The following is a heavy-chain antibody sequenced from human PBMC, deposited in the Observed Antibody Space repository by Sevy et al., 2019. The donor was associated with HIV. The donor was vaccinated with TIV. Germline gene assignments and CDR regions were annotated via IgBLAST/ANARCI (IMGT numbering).Heavy chain of an antibody. D-gene: IGHD5-12*01. CDR1: GLTFSSDS. J-gene: IGHJ4*02. V-gene: IGHV3-48*02. CDR3: ARDVDIPFVRSFDS. CDR2: ISSSSRTI. Sequence: GGSLRLSCVVSGLTFSSDSMNWVRQAPGKGLEWLAYISSSSRTIYYADSVEGRFTISRDNDKKSVFLQMNNLRDEDSATYYCARDVDIPFVRSFDSWGQGTLVTVSS.